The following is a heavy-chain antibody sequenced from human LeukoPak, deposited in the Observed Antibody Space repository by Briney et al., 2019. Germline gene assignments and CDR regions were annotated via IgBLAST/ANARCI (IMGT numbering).Heavy chain of an antibody. CDR1: GYTFTGYY. V-gene: IGHV1-2*02. J-gene: IGHJ4*02. D-gene: IGHD3-9*01. Sequence: ASVKVSCKASGYTFTGYYMHWVRQAPGQGLEWMGWINPNGGGTNYAQKFQGRVTMTRDTSISTAYMELSRLRSDDTAVYYCARVVRNYDILTGYYSYFDYWGQGTLVTVSS. CDR2: INPNGGGT. CDR3: ARVVRNYDILTGYYSYFDY.